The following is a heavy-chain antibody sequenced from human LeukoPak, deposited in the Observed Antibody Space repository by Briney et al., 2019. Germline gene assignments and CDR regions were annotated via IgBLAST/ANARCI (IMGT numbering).Heavy chain of an antibody. D-gene: IGHD3-22*01. CDR1: GGSFSGYY. Sequence: SETLSLTCAVYGGSFSGYYWSWIRQPPGKGLEWIGEINHSGSTNYNPSLKSRVTISVDTSKNQFSLKLSSVTAADTAVYYCATYYYDSSGSFFDPWGQGTLVTVSS. CDR2: INHSGST. J-gene: IGHJ5*02. CDR3: ATYYYDSSGSFFDP. V-gene: IGHV4-34*01.